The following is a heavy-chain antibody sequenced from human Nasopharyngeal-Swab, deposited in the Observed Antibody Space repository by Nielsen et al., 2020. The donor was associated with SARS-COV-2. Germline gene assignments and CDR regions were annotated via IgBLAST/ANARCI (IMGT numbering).Heavy chain of an antibody. Sequence: SCAASGFTFSSFGLHWVRQAPGKGLEWVAFIAHDASNEYYGDSVKGRFSISRDSSKNTLYLQMDSLRGEDTAVYYCARDAPAHYGAFYWGQGILVTVSS. J-gene: IGHJ4*02. V-gene: IGHV3-30*03. CDR1: GFTFSSFG. CDR3: ARDAPAHYGAFY. D-gene: IGHD4-17*01. CDR2: IAHDASNE.